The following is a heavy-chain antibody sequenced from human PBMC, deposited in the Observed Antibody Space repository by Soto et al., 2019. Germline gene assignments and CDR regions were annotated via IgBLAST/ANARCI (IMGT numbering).Heavy chain of an antibody. D-gene: IGHD3-9*01. CDR3: ARLEGLATISYYFDF. CDR1: GDSINSDKYY. V-gene: IGHV4-39*01. Sequence: PSETLSLTCSVSGDSINSDKYYWGWIRQPPGKGLERIGSIYFRGNTYYNPSLQTRVTISLDKSKSQFSLKLNSVTAADSAVYFCARLEGLATISYYFDFWGQGALVTVSS. CDR2: IYFRGNT. J-gene: IGHJ4*02.